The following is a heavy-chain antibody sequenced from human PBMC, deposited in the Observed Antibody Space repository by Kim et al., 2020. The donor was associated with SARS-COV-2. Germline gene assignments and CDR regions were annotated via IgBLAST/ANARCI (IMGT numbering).Heavy chain of an antibody. Sequence: GGSLRLSCAASGFTFSSYSMNWVRQAPGKGLEWVSYISSSSSTIYYADSVKGRFTISRDNAKNSLYLQMNSLRDEDTAVYYCARDLWDYYYGSGSYFPTLDYWGQGTLVTVSS. CDR2: ISSSSSTI. CDR3: ARDLWDYYYGSGSYFPTLDY. V-gene: IGHV3-48*02. CDR1: GFTFSSYS. D-gene: IGHD3-10*01. J-gene: IGHJ4*02.